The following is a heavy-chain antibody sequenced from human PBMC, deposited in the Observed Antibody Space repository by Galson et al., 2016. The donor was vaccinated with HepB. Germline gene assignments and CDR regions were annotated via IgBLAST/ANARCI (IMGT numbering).Heavy chain of an antibody. Sequence: SLRLSCATSGFTFTDFWMTWVRQAPGKGLEWVANILKNGNEKYYVESVKGRFTISRDNAKNSLYLQMNSLRAEETAIYYCATYYYGLGYSYWGQGTLITVSS. J-gene: IGHJ4*02. CDR1: GFTFTDFW. CDR2: ILKNGNEK. V-gene: IGHV3-7*03. CDR3: ATYYYGLGYSY. D-gene: IGHD3-10*01.